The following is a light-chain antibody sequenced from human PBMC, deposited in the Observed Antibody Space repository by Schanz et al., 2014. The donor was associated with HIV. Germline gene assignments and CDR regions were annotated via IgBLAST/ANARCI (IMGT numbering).Light chain of an antibody. CDR1: SSDVGGYNY. J-gene: IGLJ3*02. Sequence: QSALTQPPSASGSPGQSVTISCTGTSSDVGGYNYVSWYQQHPGKAPKLMIYEVSERPSGVPDRFSGSKSGNTASLTVSGLQADDEADYYRSSYAATSNVLFGGGTKLTVL. V-gene: IGLV2-8*01. CDR3: SSYAATSNVL. CDR2: EVS.